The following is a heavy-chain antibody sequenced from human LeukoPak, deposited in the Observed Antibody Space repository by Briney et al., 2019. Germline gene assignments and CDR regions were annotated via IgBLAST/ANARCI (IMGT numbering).Heavy chain of an antibody. CDR2: INHSGNT. V-gene: IGHV4-34*01. J-gene: IGHJ6*03. Sequence: PSETLSLTCTVSGGSISSYYWSWIRQPPGKGLEWIGEINHSGNTNYNPSLESRVTISADTSKNQFSLNLGSVTAADTAIYYCARGLRFIQGPGYYYMDVWGKGTTVTVSS. CDR3: ARGLRFIQGPGYYYMDV. CDR1: GGSISSYY. D-gene: IGHD3-16*02.